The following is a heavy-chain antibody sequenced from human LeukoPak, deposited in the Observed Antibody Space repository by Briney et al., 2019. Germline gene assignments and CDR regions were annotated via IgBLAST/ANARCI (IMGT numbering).Heavy chain of an antibody. CDR3: ARDLENLYDSSGSDAFDI. J-gene: IGHJ3*02. V-gene: IGHV1-18*01. D-gene: IGHD3-22*01. CDR1: GYTFTSYG. CDR2: ISAYNGNT. Sequence: ASVKVSCKASGYTFTSYGISWVRQASGQGLEWMGWISAYNGNTNYAQKLQGRVTMTTDTSTSTAYMELRSLRSDDTAVYYCARDLENLYDSSGSDAFDIWGQGTMVTVSS.